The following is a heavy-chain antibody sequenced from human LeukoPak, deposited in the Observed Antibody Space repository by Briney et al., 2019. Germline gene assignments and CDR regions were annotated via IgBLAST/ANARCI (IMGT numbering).Heavy chain of an antibody. V-gene: IGHV4-39*01. CDR1: GGSISSSSYY. D-gene: IGHD3-10*01. CDR2: IYYSGST. J-gene: IGHJ4*02. CDR3: ARGLDYYGSGSYLVFDY. Sequence: SETLSLTCTVSGGSISSSSYYWGWIRQPPGKGLEWIGSIYYSGSTYYNPSLKSRVTISVDTSKNQFSLKLSSVTAADTAVYYCARGLDYYGSGSYLVFDYWGQGTLVAVSS.